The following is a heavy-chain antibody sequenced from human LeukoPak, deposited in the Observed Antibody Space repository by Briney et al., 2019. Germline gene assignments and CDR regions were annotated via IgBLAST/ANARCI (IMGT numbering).Heavy chain of an antibody. CDR2: ISGSGGST. J-gene: IGHJ4*02. D-gene: IGHD3-10*01. V-gene: IGHV3-23*01. Sequence: GGSLRLSCAASGFTFSSYGMSWVRQAPGKGLEWVSAISGSGGSTYYADSVKGRFTISRDNSKNTLYLQMNSLRAEDTAVYYCAKPTSPEMVRGVIIIAPPFAYWGQGTLVTVSS. CDR3: AKPTSPEMVRGVIIIAPPFAY. CDR1: GFTFSSYG.